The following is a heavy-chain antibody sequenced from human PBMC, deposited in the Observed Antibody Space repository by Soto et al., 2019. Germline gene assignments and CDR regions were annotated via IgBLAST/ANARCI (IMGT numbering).Heavy chain of an antibody. V-gene: IGHV3-66*01. D-gene: IGHD6-13*01. CDR3: ARDKASSSSWYYYYYYMDV. J-gene: IGHJ6*03. CDR2: IYSGGST. CDR1: GFTVSSNY. Sequence: GGSLRLSCAASGFTVSSNYMSWVRQAPGKGLEWVSVIYSGGSTYYADSGKGRFTISRDNSKNTLYLQMNSLRAEDTAVYYCARDKASSSSWYYYYYYMDVWGKGTTVTVSS.